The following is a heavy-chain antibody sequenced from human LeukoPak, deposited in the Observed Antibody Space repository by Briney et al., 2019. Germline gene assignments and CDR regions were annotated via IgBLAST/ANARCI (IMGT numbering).Heavy chain of an antibody. CDR3: ARHKGDIDY. CDR2: IYYSGST. Sequence: PSETLSLTCTVSGGSISSSNYYWGWIRQPPGKGLEWIGSIYYSGSTYNNPSLKSRVTMSLDTSKYQFSLRLSSVTAADTAVYYCARHKGDIDYWGQGTLVTVSS. D-gene: IGHD2-21*01. V-gene: IGHV4-39*01. CDR1: GGSISSSNYY. J-gene: IGHJ4*02.